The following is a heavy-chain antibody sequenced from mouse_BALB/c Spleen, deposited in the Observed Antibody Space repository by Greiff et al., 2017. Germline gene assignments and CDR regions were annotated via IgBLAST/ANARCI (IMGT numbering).Heavy chain of an antibody. J-gene: IGHJ2*01. D-gene: IGHD1-1*01. CDR2: ISSGGSYT. CDR1: GFTFSSYG. CDR3: ARRTVVAPHFDY. Sequence: EVQGVESGGDLVKPGGSLKLSCAASGFTFSSYGMSWVRQTPDKRLEWVATISSGGSYTYYPDSVKGRFTISRDNAKNTLYLQMSSLKSEDTAMYYCARRTVVAPHFDYWGQGTTLTVSS. V-gene: IGHV5-6*01.